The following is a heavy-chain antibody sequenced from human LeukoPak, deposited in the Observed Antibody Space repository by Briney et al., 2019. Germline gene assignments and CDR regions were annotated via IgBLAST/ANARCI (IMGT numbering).Heavy chain of an antibody. V-gene: IGHV1-69*06. Sequence: ASVKVSCKASGGTFSSYAISWVRQAPGQGLEWMGGIIPIFGTANYAQKFQGRVTITADKSTSTACMELSSLRSEDTAVYYCATPRYCSSTSCYALMDWGQGTLVTVSS. CDR2: IIPIFGTA. J-gene: IGHJ4*02. CDR3: ATPRYCSSTSCYALMD. D-gene: IGHD2-2*01. CDR1: GGTFSSYA.